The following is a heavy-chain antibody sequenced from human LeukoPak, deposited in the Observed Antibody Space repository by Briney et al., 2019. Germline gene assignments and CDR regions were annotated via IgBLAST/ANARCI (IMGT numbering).Heavy chain of an antibody. CDR3: TRLAVATPGVDP. J-gene: IGHJ5*02. Sequence: PGGSRRLSCAASGFPFSVFEMYWVRQAPGKGLEWVSYISSSGTTTYYADSVKGRFTISRDNAMSSLYRQMNSLRAEDTAVYYCTRLAVATPGVDPWGQGTLVTVSS. V-gene: IGHV3-48*03. D-gene: IGHD2-21*01. CDR2: ISSSGTTT. CDR1: GFPFSVFE.